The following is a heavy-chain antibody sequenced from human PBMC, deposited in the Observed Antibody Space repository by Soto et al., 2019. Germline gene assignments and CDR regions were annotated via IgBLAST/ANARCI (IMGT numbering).Heavy chain of an antibody. CDR1: GGSISSSSYY. V-gene: IGHV4-61*05. Sequence: PSETLSLTCTVSGGSISSSSYYWGWIRQPPGKGLGWIGYIYYSGSTNYNPSLKSRVTISVDTSKNQFSLKLSSVTAADTAVYYCARLNYGDFQLYYFDYWGQGTLVTVSS. CDR2: IYYSGST. CDR3: ARLNYGDFQLYYFDY. D-gene: IGHD4-17*01. J-gene: IGHJ4*02.